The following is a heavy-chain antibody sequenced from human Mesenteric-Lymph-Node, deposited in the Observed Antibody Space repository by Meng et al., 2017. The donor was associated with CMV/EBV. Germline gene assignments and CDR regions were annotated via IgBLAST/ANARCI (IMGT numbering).Heavy chain of an antibody. J-gene: IGHJ4*02. D-gene: IGHD2-21*01. CDR2: INYNCAS. V-gene: IGHV4-31*02. CDR1: VDSFSSRGDC. Sequence: TVSVDSFSSRGDCWGWSREQEWEGLEWNGYINYNCASLYNPSLKSRVTISVDTSKDQFSLKLISVTAVDTCFYYRARGSYCWNYFDFWGQGALVTVSS. CDR3: ARGSYCWNYFDF.